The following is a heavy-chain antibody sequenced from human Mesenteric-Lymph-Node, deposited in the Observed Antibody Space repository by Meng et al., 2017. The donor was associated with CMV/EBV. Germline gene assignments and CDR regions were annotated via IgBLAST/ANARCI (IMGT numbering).Heavy chain of an antibody. CDR3: ARDAPPRPGNNWNTGHWFDP. CDR2: INPSGGST. J-gene: IGHJ5*02. CDR1: GYTFTSYY. Sequence: ASVKVSCKASGYTFTSYYVHWVRQAPGQGLEWMGIINPSGGSTSYAQKFQGRVTMTRDTSTSTVYMELSSLRSEDTAVYYCARDAPPRPGNNWNTGHWFDPWGQGILVNVSS. D-gene: IGHD1/OR15-1a*01. V-gene: IGHV1-46*01.